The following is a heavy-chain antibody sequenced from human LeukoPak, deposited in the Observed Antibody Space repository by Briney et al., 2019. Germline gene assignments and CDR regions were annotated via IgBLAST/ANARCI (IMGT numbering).Heavy chain of an antibody. Sequence: GASVKVSCKASGGTFSSYAISWVRQAPGQGLEWMGGIIPIFGTANYAQKFQGRVTITADKSTSTAYMELSSLRSEDTAVYYCARASREVQPWLPFDYWGQGTLVTVSS. CDR3: ARASREVQPWLPFDY. J-gene: IGHJ4*02. D-gene: IGHD5-18*01. CDR2: IIPIFGTA. V-gene: IGHV1-69*06. CDR1: GGTFSSYA.